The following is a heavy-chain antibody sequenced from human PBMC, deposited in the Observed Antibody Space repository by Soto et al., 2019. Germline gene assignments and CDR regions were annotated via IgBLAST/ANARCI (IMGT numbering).Heavy chain of an antibody. V-gene: IGHV4-59*11. J-gene: IGHJ4*02. Sequence: QVPLQESGPGQVKPSETLSLTCTVSGGSISSHYYSCIRQPPGKGLEWIGHMHPTGSTSYNPSLKSRVTILADTSKTHFSLKLSSVTAADTAVYYCTTGRDDYKTGYWGQGALVTVSS. CDR3: TTGRDDYKTGY. CDR2: MHPTGST. D-gene: IGHD4-4*01. CDR1: GGSISSHY.